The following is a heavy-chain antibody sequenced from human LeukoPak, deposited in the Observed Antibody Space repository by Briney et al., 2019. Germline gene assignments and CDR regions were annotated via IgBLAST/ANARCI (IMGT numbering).Heavy chain of an antibody. J-gene: IGHJ4*02. V-gene: IGHV3-48*03. CDR3: ARVFVGENFDY. CDR1: GFSFSSYE. Sequence: GGSLRLSCEASGFSFSSYEMNWVRQAPGKGLEWLSYISYTGAKRYYADSVKGRFTTSRDNAKNELYLQMNSLRAEDTAVYFCARVFVGENFDYWGQGTLVTVSS. D-gene: IGHD3-10*02. CDR2: ISYTGAKR.